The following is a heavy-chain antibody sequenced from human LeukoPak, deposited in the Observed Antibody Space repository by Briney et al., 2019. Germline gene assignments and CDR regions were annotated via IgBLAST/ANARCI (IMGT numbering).Heavy chain of an antibody. J-gene: IGHJ4*02. CDR1: GFTFSSYA. CDR3: AKDQRYYGSGSFL. CDR2: ISGSGGST. D-gene: IGHD3-10*01. Sequence: TGGSLRLSCAASGFTFSSYAMSWVRQAPGKGLEWVSAISGSGGSTYYADSVKGRFTISRDNSKNTLYLQMNSLRAEDTAVYDCAKDQRYYGSGSFLWGQGTLVTVSS. V-gene: IGHV3-23*01.